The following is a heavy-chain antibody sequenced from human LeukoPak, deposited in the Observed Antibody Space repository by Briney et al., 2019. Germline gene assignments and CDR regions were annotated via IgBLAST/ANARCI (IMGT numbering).Heavy chain of an antibody. CDR1: GGSFSGYY. Sequence: KPSETLSLTCAVYGGSFSGYYWSWIRQPPGKGLEWIGEINHSGSTNYNPSLKSRVTISVDTSKNQFSLKLSSVTAADTAVYYCARGELEYYYDSSGYYANWGQGTLVTVSS. J-gene: IGHJ4*02. CDR3: ARGELEYYYDSSGYYAN. CDR2: INHSGST. V-gene: IGHV4-34*01. D-gene: IGHD3-22*01.